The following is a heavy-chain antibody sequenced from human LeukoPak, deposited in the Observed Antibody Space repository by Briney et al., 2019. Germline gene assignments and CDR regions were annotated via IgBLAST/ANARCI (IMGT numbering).Heavy chain of an antibody. CDR2: ISDDGRHN. J-gene: IGHJ4*02. Sequence: GGSLRLSCAASGFTFSTYAMNWVRQAPDKGLEWVAVISDDGRHNYYADSVKGRFTISRDNSKSTLYLQMNSLRDDDSAAYFCARVYLERLTAGYFDHWGQGTQVTVSP. V-gene: IGHV3-30*04. D-gene: IGHD2-8*01. CDR1: GFTFSTYA. CDR3: ARVYLERLTAGYFDH.